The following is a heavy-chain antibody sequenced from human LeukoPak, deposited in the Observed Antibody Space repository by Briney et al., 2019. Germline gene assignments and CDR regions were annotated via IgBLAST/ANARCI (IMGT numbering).Heavy chain of an antibody. CDR2: ISHSGTA. V-gene: IGHV4-4*02. D-gene: IGHD2/OR15-2a*01. CDR1: GGSIDITNY. CDR3: TRENRPFCPFAY. Sequence: SETLSLTCGVSGGSIDITNYWSWVRPAPGKGLEWIGEISHSGTANYNPSLRSRVTMFLDRANNQFSLSLTSVTAADSAVYYCTRENRPFCPFAYWGQGVLVTVSS. J-gene: IGHJ4*02.